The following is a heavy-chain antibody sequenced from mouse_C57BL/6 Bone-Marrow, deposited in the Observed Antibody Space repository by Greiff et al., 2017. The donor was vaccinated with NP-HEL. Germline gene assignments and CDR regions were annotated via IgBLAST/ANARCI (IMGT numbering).Heavy chain of an antibody. CDR1: GFTFSDYG. CDR2: ISNLAYSI. Sequence: EVQLVESGGGLVQPGGSLKLSCAASGFTFSDYGMAWVRQAPRKGPEWVAFISNLAYSIYYADTVTGRFTIPRENAKNTLYLVMISLWSEDTAMYYCARRKAGDYAMDYWGQGPSVTVSS. CDR3: ARRKAGDYAMDY. V-gene: IGHV5-15*01. J-gene: IGHJ4*01. D-gene: IGHD3-2*02.